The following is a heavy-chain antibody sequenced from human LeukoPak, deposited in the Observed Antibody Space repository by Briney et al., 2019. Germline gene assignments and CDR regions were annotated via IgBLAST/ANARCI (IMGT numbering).Heavy chain of an antibody. CDR3: ARGGYSSSWYVNWFDP. D-gene: IGHD6-13*01. Sequence: ASVKVSCKASGYTFTGYYMHWVRQAPGQGLEWMGRINPNGGGTNYAQKFQGRVTMTRDTSISTAYMELSRLRSDDTAVYYCARGGYSSSWYVNWFDPWGQGTLVTVSS. V-gene: IGHV1-2*06. CDR2: INPNGGGT. J-gene: IGHJ5*02. CDR1: GYTFTGYY.